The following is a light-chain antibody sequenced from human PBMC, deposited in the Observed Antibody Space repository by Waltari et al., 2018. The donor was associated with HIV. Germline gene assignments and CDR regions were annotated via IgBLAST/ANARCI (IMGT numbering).Light chain of an antibody. CDR2: TAF. Sequence: DIQMTQSPSSLSAFVGDRVTIPCRASRGIRNDLGWYQQKPGQAPKRLIYTAFTLQSGVPSRFSGSGPGTDFTLTISSLQPDDFATYYCLQYNNYPFTFGQGTKLEIK. J-gene: IGKJ2*01. CDR1: RGIRND. CDR3: LQYNNYPFT. V-gene: IGKV1-17*01.